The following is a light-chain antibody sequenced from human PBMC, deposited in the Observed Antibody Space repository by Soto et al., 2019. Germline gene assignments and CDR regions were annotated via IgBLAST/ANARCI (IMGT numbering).Light chain of an antibody. V-gene: IGLV2-8*01. CDR1: SSDIGAYNY. Sequence: QSALTQPPSASGSPGQSVTISCTGTSSDIGAYNYVSWYQQYPGKAPKLMIFEVSKRPSGVPDRFSGSKSGNTASLTVSGLQAEDEADYYCCSYAGSNNLIFGTGTXVTVL. CDR2: EVS. J-gene: IGLJ1*01. CDR3: CSYAGSNNLI.